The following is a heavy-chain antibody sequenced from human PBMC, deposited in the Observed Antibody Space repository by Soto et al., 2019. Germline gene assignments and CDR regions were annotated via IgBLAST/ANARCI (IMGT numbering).Heavy chain of an antibody. J-gene: IGHJ5*02. CDR3: TREQSDDNHFDP. V-gene: IGHV4-4*02. CDR1: GGSVSSSNW. CDR2: IYHSGST. Sequence: SETLSLTCIVSGGSVSSSNWWSWVRQPPGKGLEWIGEIYHSGSTTYNPSLKSRATISVDKSKSQFSLRLISVTAADTAVYYCTREQSDDNHFDPWGQGTLVTVSS. D-gene: IGHD1-1*01.